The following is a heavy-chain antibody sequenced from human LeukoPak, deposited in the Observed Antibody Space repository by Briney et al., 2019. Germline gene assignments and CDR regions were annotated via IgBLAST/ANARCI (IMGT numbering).Heavy chain of an antibody. CDR2: INPNTGDT. J-gene: IGHJ4*02. CDR1: GYTFTGYH. Sequence: GASVKVSCKASGYTFTGYHMHWVRQAPGQGLEWMGWINPNTGDTNYAQKFQGRVTMTRDTSISAAYMELSRLRSDDTAVYYCTRDAEMATILFEYWGQGTLVTVSS. V-gene: IGHV1-2*02. CDR3: TRDAEMATILFEY. D-gene: IGHD5-24*01.